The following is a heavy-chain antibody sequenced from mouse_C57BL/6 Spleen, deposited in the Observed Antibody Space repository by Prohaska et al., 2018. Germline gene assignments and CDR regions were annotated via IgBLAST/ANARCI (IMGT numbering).Heavy chain of an antibody. D-gene: IGHD1-1*01. CDR1: GFTFSNYW. V-gene: IGHV6-3*01. CDR2: IRLKSDNYAT. J-gene: IGHJ2*01. Sequence: EVKLEESGGGLVQPGGSMKLSCVASGFTFSNYWMNWVRQSPEKGLEWVAQIRLKSDNYATHYAESVKGRFTISRDDSKSSVYLQMNNLRAEDTGIYYCTGLRGYFDYWGQGTTLTVSS. CDR3: TGLRGYFDY.